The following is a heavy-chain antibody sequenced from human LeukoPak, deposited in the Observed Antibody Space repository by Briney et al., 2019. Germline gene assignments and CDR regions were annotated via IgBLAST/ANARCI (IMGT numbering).Heavy chain of an antibody. CDR1: GGSFSGYY. Sequence: PSETLSLTCAVYGGSFSGYYWSWIRQPPGKRLEWIGEINHSGSTNYNPSLKSRVTISVDTSKNQFSLKLSSVTAADTAVYYCAREDSSGYYWVFDYWGQGTLVTVSS. CDR3: AREDSSGYYWVFDY. D-gene: IGHD3-22*01. V-gene: IGHV4-34*01. J-gene: IGHJ4*02. CDR2: INHSGST.